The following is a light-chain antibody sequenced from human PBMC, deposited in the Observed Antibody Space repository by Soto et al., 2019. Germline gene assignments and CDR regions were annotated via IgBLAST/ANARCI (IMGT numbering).Light chain of an antibody. CDR1: QSLSSS. CDR3: EQYNNWWT. J-gene: IGKJ1*01. V-gene: IGKV3-15*01. Sequence: EIVMTQSPATLSVSPGERATLSCRASQSLSSSLAWYQQKPGQAPRLLIYGASTRAAGIPARFSCSGSATEFTLTISSLQSEDFAVYYCEQYNNWWTFGQGTKVEIK. CDR2: GAS.